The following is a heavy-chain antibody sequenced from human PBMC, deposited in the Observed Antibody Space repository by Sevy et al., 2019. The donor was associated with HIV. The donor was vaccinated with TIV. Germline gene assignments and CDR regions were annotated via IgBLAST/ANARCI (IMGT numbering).Heavy chain of an antibody. J-gene: IGHJ3*02. CDR3: ARDIVAVVGDAFDI. Sequence: GGSLRLSCAASGFSFISYAMNWVRQAPGKGLEWGSAISGSDGATYYADSVKGRFSISRDNSKNTLYLQMDSLRAEDTAVYYCARDIVAVVGDAFDIWGQGTMVTVSS. D-gene: IGHD2-15*01. V-gene: IGHV3-23*01. CDR1: GFSFISYA. CDR2: ISGSDGAT.